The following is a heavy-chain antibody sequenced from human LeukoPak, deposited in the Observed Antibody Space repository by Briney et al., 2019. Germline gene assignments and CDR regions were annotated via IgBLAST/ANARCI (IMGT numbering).Heavy chain of an antibody. CDR3: ARVRMIPPVGYFDY. Sequence: ASVKVSCKASGYTFTSYGISWVRQAPGQGLEWMGWISAYNGNTNYAQKLQGRVTVTTDTSTSTAYMELRSLRSDDTAVYYCARVRMIPPVGYFDYWGQGPLVPVSS. D-gene: IGHD3-22*01. CDR2: ISAYNGNT. J-gene: IGHJ4*02. V-gene: IGHV1-18*01. CDR1: GYTFTSYG.